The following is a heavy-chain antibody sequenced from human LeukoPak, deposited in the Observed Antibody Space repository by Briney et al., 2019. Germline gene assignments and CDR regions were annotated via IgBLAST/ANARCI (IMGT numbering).Heavy chain of an antibody. Sequence: SETLSLTCAVYGGSFSGYYWSWIRQPPGKGLEWIGEINHSGSTNYNPSLKSRVTISVDTSKNQFSLKLSSVTAADTAVYYCARGPKSGGSSGWYLTPPEMVLDYWGQGTLVTVSS. CDR3: ARGPKSGGSSGWYLTPPEMVLDY. D-gene: IGHD6-19*01. J-gene: IGHJ4*02. CDR1: GGSFSGYY. V-gene: IGHV4-34*01. CDR2: INHSGST.